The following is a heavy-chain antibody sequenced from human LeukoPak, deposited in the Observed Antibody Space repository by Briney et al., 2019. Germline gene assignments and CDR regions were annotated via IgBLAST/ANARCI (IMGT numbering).Heavy chain of an antibody. Sequence: SSETLSLTCTVSGGSISSYYWSWIRQPPGKGLEWIGSIYYSGSTYYNPSLKSRVTISVDTSKNQFSLKLSSMTAADTAVYYCARTGYFTSGYDYGRRWFDPWGQGALVTDSS. J-gene: IGHJ5*02. CDR3: ARTGYFTSGYDYGRRWFDP. CDR2: IYYSGST. CDR1: GGSISSYY. V-gene: IGHV4-59*08. D-gene: IGHD5-12*01.